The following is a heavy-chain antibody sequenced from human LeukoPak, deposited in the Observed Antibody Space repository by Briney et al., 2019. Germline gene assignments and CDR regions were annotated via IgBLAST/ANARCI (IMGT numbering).Heavy chain of an antibody. CDR1: GFTVSNNY. V-gene: IGHV3-66*01. CDR3: ASSAYAMFDY. CDR2: IYSGGTT. J-gene: IGHJ4*02. Sequence: PGGSLRLSCEASGFTVSNNYMNWVRQVPGKGLEWVSVIYSGGTTYYADSVKGRFTISRDNSKNTLYLQMNSLRAEDTAVYYCASSAYAMFDYWGQGTLVTVSS. D-gene: IGHD2-8*01.